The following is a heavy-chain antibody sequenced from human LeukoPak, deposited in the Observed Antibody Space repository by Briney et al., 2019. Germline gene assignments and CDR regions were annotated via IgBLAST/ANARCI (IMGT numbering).Heavy chain of an antibody. CDR1: GFTFNNAW. CDR3: CGAQTGGWYGPFDY. J-gene: IGHJ4*02. Sequence: PGGSLTLSCAASGFTFNNAWMHWVRQAPGEGLEWVGRIKSKANGETTDYAAPVKARFTISRDDSKSTLYLQMNSLKTEDAAVYFCCGAQTGGWYGPFDYWGQGTLVTVSS. D-gene: IGHD6-19*01. V-gene: IGHV3-15*01. CDR2: IKSKANGETT.